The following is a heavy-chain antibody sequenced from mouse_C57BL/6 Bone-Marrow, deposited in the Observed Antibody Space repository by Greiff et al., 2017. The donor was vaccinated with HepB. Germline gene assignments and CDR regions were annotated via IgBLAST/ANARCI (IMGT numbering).Heavy chain of an antibody. CDR2: INPNYGTT. CDR3: ARGDTGYFDC. Sequence: VQLQQSGPELFQPGASVKISCNASLYSFPDYNMNWVNHSNGKSLEWIGVINPNYGTTSYNQKFKGKATLTVDQSSSTAYMQLNSLTSEDSAVYYSARGDTGYFDCWGHGTTLSISS. V-gene: IGHV1-39*01. CDR1: LYSFPDYN. J-gene: IGHJ2*01. D-gene: IGHD2-13*01.